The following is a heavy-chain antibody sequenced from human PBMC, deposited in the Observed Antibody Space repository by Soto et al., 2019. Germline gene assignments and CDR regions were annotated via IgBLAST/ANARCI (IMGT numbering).Heavy chain of an antibody. Sequence: ASVKVYFKASGYPFTSYAMHLGRQAPGQSLEWMGWINAGNGNTKYSQKFQGRVTITRDTSASTAYMELSSLRSEDTAVYYCARDRDSGSYSDAFDIWGQGTMVTVSS. CDR2: INAGNGNT. V-gene: IGHV1-3*01. CDR1: GYPFTSYA. D-gene: IGHD1-26*01. J-gene: IGHJ3*02. CDR3: ARDRDSGSYSDAFDI.